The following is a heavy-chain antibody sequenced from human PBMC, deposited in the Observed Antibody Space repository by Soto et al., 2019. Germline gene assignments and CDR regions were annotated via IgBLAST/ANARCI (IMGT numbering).Heavy chain of an antibody. CDR2: INHSGST. V-gene: IGHV4-34*01. CDR3: ARDELVLNYYYYYGMDV. CDR1: AGSFSGYY. D-gene: IGHD6-13*01. J-gene: IGHJ6*02. Sequence: PSETLSLTCAVYAGSFSGYYWSWIRQPPGKGLEWIGEINHSGSTNYNPSLKSRVTISVDTSKNQFSLKLSSVTAADTAVYYCARDELVLNYYYYYGMDVWGQGTTVTVSS.